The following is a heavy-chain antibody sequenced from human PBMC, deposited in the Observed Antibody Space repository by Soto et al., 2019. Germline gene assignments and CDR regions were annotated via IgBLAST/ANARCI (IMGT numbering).Heavy chain of an antibody. CDR1: GFTFSSYA. V-gene: IGHV3-30-3*01. D-gene: IGHD2-15*01. CDR2: ISYDGSNK. Sequence: PGGSLRLSCAAPGFTFSSYAMHWVRQAPGMGLEWVAVISYDGSNKYYADSVKGRFTISRDNSKNTLFLQMNSLRAEDTAVYYCARSQSRSLYGGNRIFDYWGQGTLVTVSS. J-gene: IGHJ4*02. CDR3: ARSQSRSLYGGNRIFDY.